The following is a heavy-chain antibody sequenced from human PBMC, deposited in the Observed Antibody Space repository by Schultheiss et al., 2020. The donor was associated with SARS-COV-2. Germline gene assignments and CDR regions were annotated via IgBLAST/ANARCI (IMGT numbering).Heavy chain of an antibody. Sequence: GGSLRLSCVVSGFTFNNFGMHWVRQAPGKGLEWVAAISYEGSKKYYADSVQGRFTISRDWSKGTLYLQINSLKTEDTAMYYCARSYVSYGDYYYFGMDVWGQGTSVTVSS. D-gene: IGHD4-17*01. CDR1: GFTFNNFG. V-gene: IGHV3-30*03. CDR2: ISYEGSKK. CDR3: ARSYVSYGDYYYFGMDV. J-gene: IGHJ6*02.